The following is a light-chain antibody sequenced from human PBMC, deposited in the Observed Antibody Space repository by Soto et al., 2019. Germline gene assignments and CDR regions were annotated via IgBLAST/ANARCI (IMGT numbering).Light chain of an antibody. CDR3: QQYNSWWT. CDR1: QSMSGW. V-gene: IGKV1-5*03. CDR2: KAS. J-gene: IGKJ1*01. Sequence: DIQMTQSPSTLSASVGDRVTITCRASQSMSGWLAWYQQKPGKAPKLLIYKASSLESGVPSRFSGSGSGTEFTLTISSLQPDDFATYYCQQYNSWWTFGQGTKVEMK.